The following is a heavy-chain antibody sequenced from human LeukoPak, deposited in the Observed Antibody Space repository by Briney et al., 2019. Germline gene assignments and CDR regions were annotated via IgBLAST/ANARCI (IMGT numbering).Heavy chain of an antibody. D-gene: IGHD1-26*01. CDR2: IYYSGST. CDR3: ASIVGATSYWYFDL. V-gene: IGHV4-59*01. Sequence: SETLSLTCTVSGGSISSYYWSWIRQPPGKGLEWIGYIYYSGSTNYNPSLKSRVTISVDTSKNQFSLKLSSVTAADTAVYYCASIVGATSYWYFDLWGRGTLVTVSS. CDR1: GGSISSYY. J-gene: IGHJ2*01.